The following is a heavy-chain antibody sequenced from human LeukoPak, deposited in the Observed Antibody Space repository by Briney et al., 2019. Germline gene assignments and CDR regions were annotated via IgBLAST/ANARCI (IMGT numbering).Heavy chain of an antibody. CDR1: GFTFSCCS. Sequence: GGSLRLSCAASGFTFSCCSMNWVRQAPGKGLEWVSVVSDSGDYTSYADSVKGRFRISRDNSENKLYLQMNSLRTEDTAIYYCAMTYDFWSGYPGWGQGTLVTVS. V-gene: IGHV3-23*01. CDR2: VSDSGDYT. CDR3: AMTYDFWSGYPG. J-gene: IGHJ4*02. D-gene: IGHD3-3*01.